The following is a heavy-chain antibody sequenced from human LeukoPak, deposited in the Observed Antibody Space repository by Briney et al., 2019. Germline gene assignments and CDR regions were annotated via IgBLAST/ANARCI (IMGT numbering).Heavy chain of an antibody. Sequence: PGGSLRLSCAASGFTLSSYSMNWVRQAPGKGLEWVSSISSSSSYIYYADSVKGRFTISRDNAKNSLYLQMNSLRAEDTAVYYCARRYCSGGSCYYFDYWGQGTLVTVSS. J-gene: IGHJ4*02. CDR2: ISSSSSYI. CDR3: ARRYCSGGSCYYFDY. CDR1: GFTLSSYS. D-gene: IGHD2-15*01. V-gene: IGHV3-21*01.